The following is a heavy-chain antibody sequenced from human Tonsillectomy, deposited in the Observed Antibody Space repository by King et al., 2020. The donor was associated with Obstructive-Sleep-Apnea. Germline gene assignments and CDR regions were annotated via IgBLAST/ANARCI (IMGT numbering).Heavy chain of an antibody. D-gene: IGHD5-12*01. CDR2: ISGYDGNT. V-gene: IGHV1-18*04. Sequence: VQLVESGAEVKKPGASVKVSCKASGYTFTTYSISWLRQAPGQGLEWMGWISGYDGNTKYSQRLQGRVTVTTDSSTSTAYMELRSLRFDDTAVYYCARDLRYRLGPFDYWGQGTLVTVSS. J-gene: IGHJ4*02. CDR1: GYTFTTYS. CDR3: ARDLRYRLGPFDY.